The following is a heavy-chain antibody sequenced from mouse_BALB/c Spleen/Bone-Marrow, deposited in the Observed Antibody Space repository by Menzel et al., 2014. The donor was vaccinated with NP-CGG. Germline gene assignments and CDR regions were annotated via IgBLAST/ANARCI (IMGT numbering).Heavy chain of an antibody. V-gene: IGHV2-6-7*01. D-gene: IGHD2-10*02. CDR1: GFSLTGFG. J-gene: IGHJ4*01. CDR3: AREKYGNYYAMDY. Sequence: VKVEESGPGLVAPSQSLSITCTVSGFSLTGFGINWIRQPPGEGLEWLGMIWGDGTTDYNSALKSRLSIKKDNSKSQVFLKMNSLQAGDTARYYCAREKYGNYYAMDYWGQGTSVTVSS. CDR2: IWGDGTT.